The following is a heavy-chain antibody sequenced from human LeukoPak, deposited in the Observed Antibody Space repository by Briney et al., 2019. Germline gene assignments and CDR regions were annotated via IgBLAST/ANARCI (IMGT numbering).Heavy chain of an antibody. CDR3: ARLRIMITFGGVIASNGMDV. Sequence: PGGSLRLSCAASGFTFSSYEMNWVRQAPGKGLEWVSYISSSGSTIYYADSVKGRFTISRDNAKNSLYLQMNSLRAEDTAVYYCARLRIMITFGGVIASNGMDVWSQGTTVTVSS. V-gene: IGHV3-48*03. CDR2: ISSSGSTI. CDR1: GFTFSSYE. D-gene: IGHD3-16*02. J-gene: IGHJ6*02.